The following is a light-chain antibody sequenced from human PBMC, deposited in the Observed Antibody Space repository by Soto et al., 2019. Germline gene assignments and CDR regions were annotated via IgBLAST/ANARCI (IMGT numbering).Light chain of an antibody. CDR3: SSYTSRGTYV. CDR2: EVS. J-gene: IGLJ1*01. Sequence: QSALTQPASVSGSPGQSITMSCTGTISDVGGYNYVSWYQQHPGKAPKLMIYEVSNRPSGVSNRFSGSKSGNTASLTISGLQAEDEADYYGSSYTSRGTYVFGTGTKLTGL. CDR1: ISDVGGYNY. V-gene: IGLV2-14*01.